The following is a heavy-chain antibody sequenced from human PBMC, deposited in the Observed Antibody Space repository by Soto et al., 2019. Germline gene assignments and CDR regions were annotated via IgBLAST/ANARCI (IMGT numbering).Heavy chain of an antibody. CDR1: GGTFSSYA. CDR2: IIPIFGTA. Sequence: ASVKVSCKASGGTFSSYAISWVRQAPGQGLEWMGGIIPIFGTANYAQKFQGRVTITADESTSTAYMELSSLRSEDTAVYYCARDTWARLQLPHPGSFDYWGQGTLVTVSS. D-gene: IGHD6-6*01. CDR3: ARDTWARLQLPHPGSFDY. J-gene: IGHJ4*02. V-gene: IGHV1-69*13.